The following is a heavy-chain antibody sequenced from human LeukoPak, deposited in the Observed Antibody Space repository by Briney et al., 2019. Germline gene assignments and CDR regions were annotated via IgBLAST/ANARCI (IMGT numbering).Heavy chain of an antibody. D-gene: IGHD2-15*01. CDR1: GYTFTIYG. CDR2: ISAYNGNT. Sequence: ASVKVSCKASGYTFTIYGISWVRQAPGQGLEWMGWISAYNGNTNYAQKLQGRVTMTTDTSTSTAYMELRSLRSDDTAVYYCARGAPPPSYCSGGSCYSRDYYYGMDVWGQGTTVTVSS. V-gene: IGHV1-18*01. CDR3: ARGAPPPSYCSGGSCYSRDYYYGMDV. J-gene: IGHJ6*02.